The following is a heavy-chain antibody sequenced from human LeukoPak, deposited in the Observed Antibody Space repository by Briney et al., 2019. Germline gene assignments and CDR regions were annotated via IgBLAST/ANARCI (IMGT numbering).Heavy chain of an antibody. D-gene: IGHD4-17*01. J-gene: IGHJ3*02. CDR1: GYTFTSYG. CDR3: ARDTRGDYAPDAFDI. Sequence: ASVKVSCKASGYTFTSYGISWVRQAPGQGLVWMGWISAYNGNTNYAQKLQGRVTMTTDTSTSTAYMELRSLRSDDTAVYYCARDTRGDYAPDAFDIWGQGTMVTVSS. CDR2: ISAYNGNT. V-gene: IGHV1-18*01.